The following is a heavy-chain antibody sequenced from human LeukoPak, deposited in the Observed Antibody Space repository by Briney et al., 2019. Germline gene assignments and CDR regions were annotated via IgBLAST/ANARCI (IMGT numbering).Heavy chain of an antibody. J-gene: IGHJ4*02. CDR2: IKSKTDGGTT. D-gene: IGHD1-26*01. Sequence: GGSLRLSCAASGFTFSNAWMSWVRQTPGKGLEWVGRIKSKTDGGTTDYAAPVKGRFTISRDDSKNTLYLQMNSLKTEDTAVYYCTTAVRVGATKDYWGQGTLVTVSS. CDR1: GFTFSNAW. V-gene: IGHV3-15*01. CDR3: TTAVRVGATKDY.